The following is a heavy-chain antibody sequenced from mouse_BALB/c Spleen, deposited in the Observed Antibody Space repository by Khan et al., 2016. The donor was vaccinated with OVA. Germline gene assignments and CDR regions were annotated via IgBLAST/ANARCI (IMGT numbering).Heavy chain of an antibody. D-gene: IGHD1-1*01. V-gene: IGHV3-5*02. CDR1: GISITSGNYR. CDR3: ARDYGSLYWYFDV. CDR2: IYYSGTV. Sequence: VQLKESGPGLVKPSQTVSLTCTVTGISITSGNYRWSWIRLFPGNILEWIGNIYYSGTVTYNPSLTSRTTITRDTSKNQFFLEMNSLTAEDTATYYCARDYGSLYWYFDVWGAGTTVTVSS. J-gene: IGHJ1*01.